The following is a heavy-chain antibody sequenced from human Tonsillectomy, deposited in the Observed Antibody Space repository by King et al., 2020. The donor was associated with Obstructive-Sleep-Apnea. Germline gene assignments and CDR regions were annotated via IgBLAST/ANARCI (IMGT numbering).Heavy chain of an antibody. Sequence: QLVESGGGLVKPGGSLRLSCAASGFTFNDYYMSWIRQAPGKGLEWVSYISSSGSTIYYADSVKGRFTISRDNAKNSLYLQMNSLRAEDTAVYYCARAHYDILTGYYPLNYDSSGSTDFEYWGQGTLVTVSS. D-gene: IGHD3-9*01. CDR3: ARAHYDILTGYYPLNYDSSGSTDFEY. J-gene: IGHJ4*02. V-gene: IGHV3-11*01. CDR2: ISSSGSTI. CDR1: GFTFNDYY.